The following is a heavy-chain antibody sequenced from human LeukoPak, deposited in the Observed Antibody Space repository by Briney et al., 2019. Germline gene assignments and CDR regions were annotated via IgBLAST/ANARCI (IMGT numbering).Heavy chain of an antibody. V-gene: IGHV3-48*03. Sequence: AGGSLRLSCAASGFTFSSYEMNWVRQAPGKGLEWVSYISSSGSTIYYADSVKGRFTISRDNSKNTLYLQMNSLRAEDTAVYYCARVSVDYPYYYGSGSEGRDYWGQGTLVTVSS. CDR3: ARVSVDYPYYYGSGSEGRDY. D-gene: IGHD3-10*01. CDR2: ISSSGSTI. CDR1: GFTFSSYE. J-gene: IGHJ4*02.